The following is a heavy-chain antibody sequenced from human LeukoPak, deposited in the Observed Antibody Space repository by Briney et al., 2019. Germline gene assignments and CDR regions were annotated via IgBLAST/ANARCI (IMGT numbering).Heavy chain of an antibody. V-gene: IGHV3-7*04. CDR2: IKQDGSEK. Sequence: GGSRRLSCAAPGFTFSSYWMTWVRQAPGKGLEGGANIKQDGSEKYYVESVKGRFTISRDNAKNSLNLQMNSLRAEDTAVYYCARGSSGYKPYGMDVWGQGTTVTVSS. CDR3: ARGSSGYKPYGMDV. CDR1: GFTFSSYW. J-gene: IGHJ6*02. D-gene: IGHD3-22*01.